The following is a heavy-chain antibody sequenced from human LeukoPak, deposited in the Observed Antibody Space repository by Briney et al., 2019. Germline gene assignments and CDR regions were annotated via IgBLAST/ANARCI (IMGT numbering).Heavy chain of an antibody. J-gene: IGHJ4*02. V-gene: IGHV1-69*13. CDR3: ASEADYYGSGSYYNMGY. Sequence: ASVKVSCKASGGTFSSYAISWVRQAPGQGLEWMGGIIPIFGTANYAQKFQGRVTITADESTSTAYMELSSLRSEDMAVYYCASEADYYGSGSYYNMGYWGQGTLVTVSS. D-gene: IGHD3-10*01. CDR1: GGTFSSYA. CDR2: IIPIFGTA.